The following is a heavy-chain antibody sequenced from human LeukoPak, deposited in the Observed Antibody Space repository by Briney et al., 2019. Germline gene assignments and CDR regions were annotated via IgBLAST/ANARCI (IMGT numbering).Heavy chain of an antibody. D-gene: IGHD3-10*01. CDR3: ARMVRGVIVAFEI. V-gene: IGHV4-59*01. J-gene: IGHJ3*02. CDR1: GGSISSYY. Sequence: SETLSLTCTVSGGSISSYYWSWIRQHPGKGLEWIVYIYYSGTTKYNASLKSRVTMSVDTSKNQFSLKLSSVTAADTAVYYCARMVRGVIVAFEIWGQGTMVTVSS. CDR2: IYYSGTT.